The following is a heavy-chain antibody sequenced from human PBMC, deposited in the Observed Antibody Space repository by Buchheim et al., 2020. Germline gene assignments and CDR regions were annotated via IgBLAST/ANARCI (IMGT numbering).Heavy chain of an antibody. CDR3: AKDSGGVSYYYGMDV. CDR1: GFTFSSYG. D-gene: IGHD3-16*01. V-gene: IGHV3-30*18. CDR2: ISYDGSNK. Sequence: QVQLVESGGGVVQPGRTLRLSCAASGFTFSSYGMHWVRQAPGKGLEWVAVISYDGSNKYYADSVKGRFTISSDNSKNTLYLQMNSLRAEDTAVYYCAKDSGGVSYYYGMDVWGQGTT. J-gene: IGHJ6*02.